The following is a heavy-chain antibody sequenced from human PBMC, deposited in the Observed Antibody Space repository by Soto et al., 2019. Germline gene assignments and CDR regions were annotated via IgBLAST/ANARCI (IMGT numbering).Heavy chain of an antibody. CDR3: ARDHSAGAYNWFDP. CDR2: IYTSGST. J-gene: IGHJ5*02. V-gene: IGHV4-4*07. Sequence: SETLSLTCTASGGSISSYYRSWIRQPAGKGLEWIGRIYTSGSTNYNPSLKSRVTISVDTSKNQFSLKLSSVTAADTAVYYCARDHSAGAYNWFDPWGQGTLVTVSS. D-gene: IGHD1-1*01. CDR1: GGSISSYY.